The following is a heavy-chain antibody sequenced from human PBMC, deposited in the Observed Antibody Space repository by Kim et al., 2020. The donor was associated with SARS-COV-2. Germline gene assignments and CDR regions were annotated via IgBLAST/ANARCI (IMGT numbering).Heavy chain of an antibody. D-gene: IGHD6-13*01. CDR3: ASTSSFDDAFDI. V-gene: IGHV3-21*01. Sequence: YYADSVKGRFTISRDNAKNSLYLQMNSLRAEDTAVYYCASTSSFDDAFDIWGQGTMVTVSS. J-gene: IGHJ3*02.